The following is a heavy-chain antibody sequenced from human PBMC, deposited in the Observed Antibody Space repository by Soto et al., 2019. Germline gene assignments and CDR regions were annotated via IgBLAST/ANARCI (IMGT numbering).Heavy chain of an antibody. J-gene: IGHJ6*02. Sequence: SETLSLTCTVSGGSISSYYWSWIRQPAGKGLEWIGRIYTSGSTNYNPSLKSRVTMSVDTSKNQFSLKLSSVTAADTAVYYCARGRGRLGYPYYYYGMDVWGQGTTVTVSS. CDR3: ARGRGRLGYPYYYYGMDV. CDR2: IYTSGST. D-gene: IGHD3-16*01. CDR1: GGSISSYY. V-gene: IGHV4-4*07.